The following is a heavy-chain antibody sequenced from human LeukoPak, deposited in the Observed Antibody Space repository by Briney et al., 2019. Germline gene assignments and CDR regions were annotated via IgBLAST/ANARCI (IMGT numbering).Heavy chain of an antibody. V-gene: IGHV4-34*01. J-gene: IGHJ6*02. CDR1: GGSFSGYY. D-gene: IGHD5-12*01. CDR2: INHSGST. Sequence: PSETLSLTCAVYGGSFSGYYWSWIRQPPGKGLEWIGEINHSGSTNYNPSLKSRVTISVDTSKNQFSLKLSSVTAADTAVYYCARDRYDQDYYYGMDVWGQGTTVTVSS. CDR3: ARDRYDQDYYYGMDV.